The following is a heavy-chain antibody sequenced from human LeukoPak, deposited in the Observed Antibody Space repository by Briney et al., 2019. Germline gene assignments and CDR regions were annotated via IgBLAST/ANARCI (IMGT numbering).Heavy chain of an antibody. Sequence: ASVKVSCKTSGYSFSSYDISWVRQAPGQGLGWMGWISIYKGNTNYAQKFQGRVTMTRDTSTNTAYMELRSLRFDDTAVYYCTRDPSGNYDFDYWGQGSLVTVSS. CDR2: ISIYKGNT. D-gene: IGHD1-26*01. V-gene: IGHV1-18*01. J-gene: IGHJ4*02. CDR1: GYSFSSYD. CDR3: TRDPSGNYDFDY.